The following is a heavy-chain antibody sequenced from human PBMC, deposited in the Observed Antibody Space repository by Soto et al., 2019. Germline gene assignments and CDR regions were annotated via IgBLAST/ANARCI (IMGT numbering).Heavy chain of an antibody. Sequence: GSLRLSCAASGFTFSIYSMNWVRQAPGKGLEWVSSISSSSSYIYYADSVKGRFTISRDNAKNSLYLQMNSLRAEDTAVYYCARXISQFTAQDYYYYGMGVWGQGTTVTVSS. D-gene: IGHD5-18*01. CDR2: ISSSSSYI. J-gene: IGHJ6*02. V-gene: IGHV3-21*01. CDR3: ARXISQFTAQDYYYYGMGV. CDR1: GFTFSIYS.